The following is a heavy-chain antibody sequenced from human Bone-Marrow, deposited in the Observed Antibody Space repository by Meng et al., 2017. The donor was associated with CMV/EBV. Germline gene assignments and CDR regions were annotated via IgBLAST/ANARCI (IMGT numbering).Heavy chain of an antibody. CDR2: IYPGDSDT. J-gene: IGHJ4*02. V-gene: IGHV5-51*01. D-gene: IGHD6-13*01. CDR1: GYSFTSYW. CDR3: ARRVSAGGTLDY. Sequence: KVSCKGSGYSFTSYWIGWVRQMPGKGLEWMGIIYPGDSDTRYSPSFQGQVTISADKSSSTAYLHWSSLKASDTAMYYCARRVSAGGTLDYWGQGTLVTVSS.